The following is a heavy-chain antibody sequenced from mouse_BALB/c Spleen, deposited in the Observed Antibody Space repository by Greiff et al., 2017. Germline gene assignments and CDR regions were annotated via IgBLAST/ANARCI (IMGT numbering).Heavy chain of an antibody. CDR3: ALIYYGNYVRAMDY. Sequence: VHLVESGPGLVAPSQSLSITCTVSGFSLTSYGVHWVRQPPGKGLEWLGVIWAGGSTNYNSALMSRLSISKDNSKSQVFLKMNSLQTDDTAMYYCALIYYGNYVRAMDYWGQGTSVTVSS. D-gene: IGHD2-1*01. V-gene: IGHV2-9*02. J-gene: IGHJ4*01. CDR1: GFSLTSYG. CDR2: IWAGGST.